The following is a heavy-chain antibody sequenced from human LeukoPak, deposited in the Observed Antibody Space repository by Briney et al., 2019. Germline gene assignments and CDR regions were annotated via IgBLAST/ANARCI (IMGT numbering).Heavy chain of an antibody. J-gene: IGHJ3*02. CDR3: ARSMVRGVRNAFDI. V-gene: IGHV1-2*02. D-gene: IGHD3-10*01. Sequence: GASVKVSCKASGYTFTGYYMHWVRQAPGQGLEWMGWINPNSGGTNYAQKFQGRVTMTRDTSISTAYMELSRLRSDDTAVYYCARSMVRGVRNAFDIWGQGTMVTVSS. CDR1: GYTFTGYY. CDR2: INPNSGGT.